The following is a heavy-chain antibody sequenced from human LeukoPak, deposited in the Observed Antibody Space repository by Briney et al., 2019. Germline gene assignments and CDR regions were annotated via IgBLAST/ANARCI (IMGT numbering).Heavy chain of an antibody. CDR1: GFTFSSYA. CDR2: ISYDGSNK. CDR3: ARDGSVVVVAANYYYYGMDV. D-gene: IGHD2-15*01. V-gene: IGHV3-30-3*01. Sequence: GGSLRLSCAASGFTFSSYAMRWVRQAPGKGLEWAAVISYDGSNKYYADSVKGRFTISRDNSKNTLYLQMNSMRAEDTAVYYCARDGSVVVVAANYYYYGMDVWGQGTTVTVSS. J-gene: IGHJ6*02.